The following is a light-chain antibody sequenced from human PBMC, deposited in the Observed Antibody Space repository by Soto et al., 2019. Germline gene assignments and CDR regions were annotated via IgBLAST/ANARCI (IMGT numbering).Light chain of an antibody. CDR2: EVN. J-gene: IGLJ1*01. Sequence: QSALTQPASVSGSPGQSITISCTGTSSDVGGYNYVSWYQQHPGKAPKLIIYEVNNRPSGDSSRFSGSKSGNTASLTISGLQAEDEGDYYCSSYSSSTTLDVFGTGTKLTVL. CDR1: SSDVGGYNY. V-gene: IGLV2-14*01. CDR3: SSYSSSTTLDV.